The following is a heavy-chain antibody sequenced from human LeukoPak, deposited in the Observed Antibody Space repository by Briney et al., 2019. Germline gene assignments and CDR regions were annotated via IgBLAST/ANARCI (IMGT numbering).Heavy chain of an antibody. D-gene: IGHD6-6*01. CDR3: ATGGSSSDYFDY. V-gene: IGHV1-24*01. CDR1: GYTLTELS. CDR2: FDPEDGET. J-gene: IGHJ4*02. Sequence: ASVKVSCEVSGYTLTELSMHWVRQAPGKGLEWMGGFDPEDGETIYAQKFQGRVTMTEDTSTDTAYMELSSLRSEDTAVYYCATGGSSSDYFDYWGQGTLVTVSS.